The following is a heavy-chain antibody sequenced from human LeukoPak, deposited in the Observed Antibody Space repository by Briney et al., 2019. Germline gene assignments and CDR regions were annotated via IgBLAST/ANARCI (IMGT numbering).Heavy chain of an antibody. CDR2: ISYDGSNK. CDR1: GFTFSSYA. Sequence: GGSLRLSCAASGFTFSSYAMHWVRQAPGKGLEWVAVISYDGSNKYYADSVKGRFTISRDNSKNTLYLQMNSLRAEDTAVYYCAKDPKDRYDILTGCWFDPWGQGTLVTVSS. V-gene: IGHV3-30-3*01. D-gene: IGHD3-9*01. CDR3: AKDPKDRYDILTGCWFDP. J-gene: IGHJ5*02.